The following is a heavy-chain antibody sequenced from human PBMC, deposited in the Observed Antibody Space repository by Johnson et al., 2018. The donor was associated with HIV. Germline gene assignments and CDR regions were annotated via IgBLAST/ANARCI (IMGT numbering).Heavy chain of an antibody. CDR2: IYSGGRT. CDR3: ARGKWGVGPNAFDI. D-gene: IGHD1-26*01. V-gene: IGHV3-66*01. Sequence: VQLVESGGGVVQPGRSLRLSCAASGFTVSHYYMSWVRQAPGKGLEWVSVIYSGGRTYYADSVKGRITISRDNSKNTLYLQMNSLRAEDTAVYYCARGKWGVGPNAFDIWGQGTMVTVSS. CDR1: GFTVSHYY. J-gene: IGHJ3*02.